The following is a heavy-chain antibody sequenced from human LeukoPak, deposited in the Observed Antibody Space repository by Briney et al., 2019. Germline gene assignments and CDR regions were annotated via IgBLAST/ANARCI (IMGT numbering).Heavy chain of an antibody. Sequence: ASVTVSFTASGYTFTVYYMHWVRQAPGQGLEWMGWINPNSGGTNYAQKFQGRVTMTRDTSISTAYMELSRLRSDDTAVYYCARDELGDSSGWTLRWGQGTLVTVSS. J-gene: IGHJ4*02. CDR1: GYTFTVYY. V-gene: IGHV1-2*02. CDR2: INPNSGGT. CDR3: ARDELGDSSGWTLR. D-gene: IGHD6-19*01.